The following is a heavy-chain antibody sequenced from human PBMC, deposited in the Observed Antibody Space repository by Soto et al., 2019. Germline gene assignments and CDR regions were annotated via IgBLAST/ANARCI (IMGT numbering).Heavy chain of an antibody. J-gene: IGHJ4*02. Sequence: GGSLRLSCAASGYTFSHYWMHWVRQAPGKGLVWVSRVNPDGTITTYADSVKGRFTISRDNAKNTLYLQMNSLGVEDTALYYFSYDTFGHKDFWSQGTQVTFTS. D-gene: IGHD3-9*01. V-gene: IGHV3-74*01. CDR3: SYDTFGHKDF. CDR1: GYTFSHYW. CDR2: VNPDGTIT.